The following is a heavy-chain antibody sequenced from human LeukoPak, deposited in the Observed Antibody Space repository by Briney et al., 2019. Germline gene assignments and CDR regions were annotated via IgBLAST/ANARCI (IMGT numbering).Heavy chain of an antibody. D-gene: IGHD5-18*01. CDR2: IWYDGSNK. V-gene: IGHV3-33*01. Sequence: GGSLRLSCAASGFTFSSYGMHWVRQAPGKGLEWVAVIWYDGSNKYYADSVKGRFTISRDNSKNTLYLQMNSLRAEDTAVYYCAREQYVDTAMVSGFFDYWGQGTLVTVSS. J-gene: IGHJ4*02. CDR1: GFTFSSYG. CDR3: AREQYVDTAMVSGFFDY.